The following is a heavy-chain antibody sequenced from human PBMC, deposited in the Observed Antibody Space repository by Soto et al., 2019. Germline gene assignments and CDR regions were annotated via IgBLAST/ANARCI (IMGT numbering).Heavy chain of an antibody. V-gene: IGHV4-59*08. D-gene: IGHD2-15*01. CDR1: GGSISSYY. J-gene: IGHJ4*02. CDR3: ARRGLAVAAPFDY. Sequence: PSETLSLTCTVSGGSISSYYWSWIRQPPGKGLEWIGYIYYSGSTNYNPSLKSRVTISVDTSKNQFSLKLSSVTAADTAVYYCARRGLAVAAPFDYWGQGTLVTVSS. CDR2: IYYSGST.